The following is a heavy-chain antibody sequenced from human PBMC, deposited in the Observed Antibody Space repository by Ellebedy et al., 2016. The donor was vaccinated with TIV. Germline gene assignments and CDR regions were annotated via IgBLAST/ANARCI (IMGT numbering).Heavy chain of an antibody. Sequence: PGGSLRLSCAASGLTFSSHAMSWVRQAPGKGLEWVSSISDSGGNTYYADSVKGRFTISRDNPKNTLYLQMNSLRAEDTAVYYCARDPVGVGPAFDIWGQGTMVTVSS. CDR3: ARDPVGVGPAFDI. J-gene: IGHJ3*02. V-gene: IGHV3-23*01. CDR2: ISDSGGNT. CDR1: GLTFSSHA. D-gene: IGHD4-23*01.